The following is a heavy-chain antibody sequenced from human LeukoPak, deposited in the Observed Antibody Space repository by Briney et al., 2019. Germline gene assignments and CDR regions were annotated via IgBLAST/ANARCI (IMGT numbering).Heavy chain of an antibody. CDR1: GGSISSYY. Sequence: SETLSLTCTVSGGSISSYYWSWIRQPPGRGLEWIGYIYYSGGTNYNPSLKSRVTISVDTSKNQFSLKLSSVTAADTAVYHCARGTYYYDSSGYYPVWFDYWGQGTLVTVSS. D-gene: IGHD3-22*01. V-gene: IGHV4-59*01. CDR3: ARGTYYYDSSGYYPVWFDY. J-gene: IGHJ4*02. CDR2: IYYSGGT.